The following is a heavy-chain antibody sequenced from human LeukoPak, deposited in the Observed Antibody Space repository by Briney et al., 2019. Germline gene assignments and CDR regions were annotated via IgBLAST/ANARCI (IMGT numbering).Heavy chain of an antibody. J-gene: IGHJ2*01. CDR2: IGTAGDS. D-gene: IGHD5-12*01. V-gene: IGHV3-13*01. CDR1: GFTFSDYD. Sequence: GGSLRLSCAASGFTFSDYDMHWVRQPTGKGLEWVAAIGTAGDSYYPGSVKGRFTISRENAKNSLYLQMNSLRAGDTAVYYCARVRKYSGYYSWYFDLWGRGTLVTVSS. CDR3: ARVRKYSGYYSWYFDL.